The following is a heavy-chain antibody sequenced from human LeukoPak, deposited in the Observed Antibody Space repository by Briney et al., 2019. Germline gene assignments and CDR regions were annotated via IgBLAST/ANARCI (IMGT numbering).Heavy chain of an antibody. D-gene: IGHD1-26*01. CDR2: ISVYNGNTNGNT. CDR1: GYTFANYG. J-gene: IGHJ5*02. V-gene: IGHV1-18*01. CDR3: ARGASGSYSWFDP. Sequence: ASVKVSCKASGYTFANYGFSWVRQAAGHGLEWMGWISVYNGNTNGNTNYAQKFQGRVTMTTDTSTSTAYMELRSLRSDDTAIYYCARGASGSYSWFDPWGQGTLVTVSS.